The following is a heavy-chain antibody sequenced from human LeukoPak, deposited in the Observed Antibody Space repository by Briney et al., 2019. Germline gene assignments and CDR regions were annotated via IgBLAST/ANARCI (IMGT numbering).Heavy chain of an antibody. J-gene: IGHJ5*02. Sequence: PSETLSLTCTVSGGSISSGSYYWSWIRQPAGKGLEWIGRIYTSGSTNYNPSLKSRVTISVDTSKNQFSLKLSSVTAADTAVYYCARERGYCSGGSCPGEWFDPWGQGTLFTVSS. CDR1: GGSISSGSYY. CDR2: IYTSGST. V-gene: IGHV4-61*02. CDR3: ARERGYCSGGSCPGEWFDP. D-gene: IGHD2-15*01.